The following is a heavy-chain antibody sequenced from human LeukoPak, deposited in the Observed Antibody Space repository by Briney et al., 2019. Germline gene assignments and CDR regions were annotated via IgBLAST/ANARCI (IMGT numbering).Heavy chain of an antibody. D-gene: IGHD5-24*01. CDR1: GGSISSYY. CDR2: IYYSGNT. V-gene: IGHV4-59*08. Sequence: SETLSLTCTVSGGSISSYYWSWIRQPPGKGLEWIGYIYYSGNTNYNLSLKSRVTISVDTSKNQFSLKLNSVTAADTAVYYCARRRDGYNYYFDYWGQGTRVTVSS. J-gene: IGHJ4*02. CDR3: ARRRDGYNYYFDY.